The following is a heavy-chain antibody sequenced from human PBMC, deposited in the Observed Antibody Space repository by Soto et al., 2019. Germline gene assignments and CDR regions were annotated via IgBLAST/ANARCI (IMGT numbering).Heavy chain of an antibody. D-gene: IGHD3-10*01. J-gene: IGHJ1*01. CDR3: VKGVLS. Sequence: QVQLQESGPGLVKASQTLSLTCNVSGGSISSGGYYWTWIRQHPGKGLEWIGNIHHSGSTFYNPSLQRRVSISVDTSKNQFSLELSSVTAGDTAVYFCVKGVLSWGQGTLVTVSS. CDR2: IHHSGST. CDR1: GGSISSGGYY. V-gene: IGHV4-31*03.